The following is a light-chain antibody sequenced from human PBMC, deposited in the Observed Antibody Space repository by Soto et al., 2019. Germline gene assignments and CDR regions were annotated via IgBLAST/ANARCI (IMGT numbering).Light chain of an antibody. CDR2: AAS. J-gene: IGKJ4*01. CDR1: QGISSY. Sequence: IQLTQSPSSLSASIGDRVTLTCRASQGISSYLAWYQQKPGKAPKLLIYAASTLQSGVPSRFSGSGSGTEFTLTVSSLQPEDFATYYCQQLNSYPLTCGGGTKVDIK. CDR3: QQLNSYPLT. V-gene: IGKV1-9*01.